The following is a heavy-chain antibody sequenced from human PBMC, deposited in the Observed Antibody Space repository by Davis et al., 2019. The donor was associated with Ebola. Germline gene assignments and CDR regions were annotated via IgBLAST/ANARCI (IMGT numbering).Heavy chain of an antibody. J-gene: IGHJ4*02. CDR1: GYTFTSYG. CDR2: ISAYNGNT. V-gene: IGHV1-18*01. CDR3: ARPFPEGIVGATSDY. Sequence: ASVKVSCKASGYTFTSYGISWVRQAPGQGLEWMGWISAYNGNTNYAQKLQGRVTMTTDTSTSTAYMELKSLRSDDTAVYYYARPFPEGIVGATSDYWGQGTLVTVSS. D-gene: IGHD1-26*01.